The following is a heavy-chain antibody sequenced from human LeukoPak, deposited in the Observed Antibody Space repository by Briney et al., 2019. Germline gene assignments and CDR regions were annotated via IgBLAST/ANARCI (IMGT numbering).Heavy chain of an antibody. CDR1: GYTFTGYY. Sequence: ASVKVSCKASGYTFTGYYMHWVRHAPGQGLEWMGCINPNSGGTNYAQKFQGRVTMTRDTSISTAYMELSRLRSDDTAVYYCARGPRVDTGLGYWGQGTLVTVSS. D-gene: IGHD5-12*01. CDR2: INPNSGGT. CDR3: ARGPRVDTGLGY. V-gene: IGHV1-2*02. J-gene: IGHJ4*02.